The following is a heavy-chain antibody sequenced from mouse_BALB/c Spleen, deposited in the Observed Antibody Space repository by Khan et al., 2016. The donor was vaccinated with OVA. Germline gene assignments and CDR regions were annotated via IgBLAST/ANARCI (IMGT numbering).Heavy chain of an antibody. CDR3: AQVGNYYVSFAS. V-gene: IGHV1S136*01. D-gene: IGHD1-1*01. CDR1: GYTFTSYV. CDR2: IYPFNDAT. J-gene: IGHJ3*01. Sequence: EVQLQQSGPEVVEPGASVKLSCKASGYTFTSYVMHWVKQKPGQGLEWIGYIYPFNDATKYNEKFTGKVTLTSDKSSSTAYMEVSSLTSEDSAVYYCAQVGNYYVSFASWGQGTLVTVSA.